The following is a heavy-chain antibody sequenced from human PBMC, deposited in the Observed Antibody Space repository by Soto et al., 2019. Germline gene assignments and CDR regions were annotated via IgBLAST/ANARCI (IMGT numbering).Heavy chain of an antibody. J-gene: IGHJ4*02. CDR2: ISYDGSNK. CDR1: GFTFSSYA. Sequence: GGSLRLSCAASGFTFSSYAMHWVRQAPGKGLEWVAVISYDGSNKYYADSVKGRFTISRDNSKNTLYLQMNSLRAEDTAVYYCASYDFWSGLGVYYFDYWGQGTLVTVS. V-gene: IGHV3-30-3*01. CDR3: ASYDFWSGLGVYYFDY. D-gene: IGHD3-3*01.